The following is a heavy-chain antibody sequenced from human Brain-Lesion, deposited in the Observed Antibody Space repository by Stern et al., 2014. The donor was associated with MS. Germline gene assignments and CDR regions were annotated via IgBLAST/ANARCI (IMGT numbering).Heavy chain of an antibody. CDR2: ISNDGNHK. CDR1: GFTYTDYW. V-gene: IGHV3-30*18. D-gene: IGHD1-1*01. CDR3: AKHLAERPFDY. J-gene: IGHJ4*02. Sequence: VQLVESGGGLVQPGGSLRLSCAASGFTYTDYWMRWVRKAPGKGPEWVAVISNDGNHKYYAGSVKDRFTISRDNSKNTLYLQMNSLRVEDTAVYYCAKHLAERPFDYWGQGTLVTVSS.